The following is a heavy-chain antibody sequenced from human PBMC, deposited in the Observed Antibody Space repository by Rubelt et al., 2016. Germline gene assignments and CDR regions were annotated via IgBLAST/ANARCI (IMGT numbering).Heavy chain of an antibody. J-gene: IGHJ6*02. D-gene: IGHD5-12*01. Sequence: GYYWSWIRQPPGKGLEWIGAINHSGSTNYNPSLKSRVTISVDTSKNQFSLKLSSVTAADTAVYYCARVSGYDPFYYYGMDVWGQGTTVTVSS. CDR3: ARVSGYDPFYYYGMDV. CDR1: GYY. V-gene: IGHV4-34*01. CDR2: INHSGST.